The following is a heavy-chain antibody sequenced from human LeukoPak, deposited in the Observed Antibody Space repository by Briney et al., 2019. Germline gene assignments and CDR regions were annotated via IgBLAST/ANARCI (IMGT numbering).Heavy chain of an antibody. Sequence: SGGSLRLSCAAPGFTFSSYTMNWVRQAPGKGMEWVSYIRSSDNVISYGDSVKGRFTISKDNAKNSLYLQMNSLRDEDTAVYYCVRDHKWGFDYWGQGTLVTVSS. D-gene: IGHD1-26*01. J-gene: IGHJ4*02. V-gene: IGHV3-48*02. CDR1: GFTFSSYT. CDR3: VRDHKWGFDY. CDR2: IRSSDNVI.